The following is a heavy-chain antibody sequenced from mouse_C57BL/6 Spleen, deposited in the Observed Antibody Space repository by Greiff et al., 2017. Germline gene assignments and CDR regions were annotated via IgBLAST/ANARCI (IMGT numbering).Heavy chain of an antibody. CDR3: ARRDYYGSSYWYFDV. V-gene: IGHV1-80*01. J-gene: IGHJ1*03. CDR2: IYPGDGDT. CDR1: GYAFSSYW. D-gene: IGHD1-1*01. Sequence: QVQLQQSGAELVKPGASVKISCKASGYAFSSYWMNWVKQRPGKGLEWIGQIYPGDGDTNSNGKFKGKATLTADKSSSTSYMQLSSLTSEDSAVYFCARRDYYGSSYWYFDVWGTGTTVTVSS.